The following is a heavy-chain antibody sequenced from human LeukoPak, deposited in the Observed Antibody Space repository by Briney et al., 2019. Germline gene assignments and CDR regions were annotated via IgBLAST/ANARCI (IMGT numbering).Heavy chain of an antibody. CDR2: IYYSGRT. CDR1: GGSISSYY. D-gene: IGHD3-22*01. Sequence: SETLSLTCTVSGGSISSYYWSWIRQPPGKGREWIGYIYYSGRTNYNTSLKSRVTISADTSKNQFSLKRSPVTAADTAVYYCARASGSTRTYYYCYYYMDVWGKGTTVTISS. CDR3: ARASGSTRTYYYCYYYMDV. J-gene: IGHJ6*03. V-gene: IGHV4-59*01.